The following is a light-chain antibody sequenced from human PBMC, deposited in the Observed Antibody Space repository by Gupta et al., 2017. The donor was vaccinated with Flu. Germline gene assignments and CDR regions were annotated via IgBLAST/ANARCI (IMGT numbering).Light chain of an antibody. J-gene: IGLJ2*01. V-gene: IGLV2-14*01. CDR2: EVS. CDR1: SSDVGGYNY. Sequence: QSALTQPASVSGSPGQSITISCTGTSSDVGGYNYVSWYKQHPGNDPKLMIYEVSNRPSGVSNRVSGSKSGTTESLNISGLQAEDDAYSDCSSYTISSTRVFGGGTTMTVL. CDR3: SSYTISSTRV.